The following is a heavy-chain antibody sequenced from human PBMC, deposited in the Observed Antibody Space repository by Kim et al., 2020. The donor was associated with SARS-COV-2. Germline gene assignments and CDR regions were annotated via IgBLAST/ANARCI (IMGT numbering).Heavy chain of an antibody. CDR3: ARGGGLRLGELSPFYYCYCSIDV. V-gene: IGHV4-34*01. J-gene: IGHJ6*02. Sequence: SETLSLTCAVYGGSFSGYYWSWIRQPPGKGLEWIGEINHSGSTNYNPSLKSRGTISVDTSKNKLSLQLSSVTAADTAVYYCARGGGLRLGELSPFYYCYCSIDVWGQGTTVTVSS. CDR2: INHSGST. D-gene: IGHD3-16*02. CDR1: GGSFSGYY.